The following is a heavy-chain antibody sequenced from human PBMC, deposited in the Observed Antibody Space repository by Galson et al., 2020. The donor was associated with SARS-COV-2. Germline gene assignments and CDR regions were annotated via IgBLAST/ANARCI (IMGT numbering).Heavy chain of an antibody. CDR1: GYSISSGYY. V-gene: IGHV4-38-2*01. CDR2: IYHSAST. J-gene: IGHJ3*02. D-gene: IGHD1-26*01. Sequence: SETLSLTCDVSGYSISSGYYCGWIRQPAGKRLAWIGSIYHSASTYYNPSLKSRVTISVDTSKTQFSLKLSYVTAADTAVYYCARSSGSYFSTAAFDIWGQGTMVTVSS. CDR3: ARSSGSYFSTAAFDI.